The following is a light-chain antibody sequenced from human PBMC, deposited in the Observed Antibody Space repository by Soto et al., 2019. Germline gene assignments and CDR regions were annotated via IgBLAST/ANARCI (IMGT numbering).Light chain of an antibody. CDR1: SSNIGSNY. CDR2: RNN. CDR3: AAGDDSLGGVV. V-gene: IGLV1-47*01. J-gene: IGLJ2*01. Sequence: QSVLTQPPSASGTPGQRVTISCSGSSSNIGSNYVFWYQHLPGTAPKLLIYRNNQRPSGVPDRFSGSKSGTSASLAISGLRSGDERDYYCAAGDDSLGGVVFGGGTQLTV.